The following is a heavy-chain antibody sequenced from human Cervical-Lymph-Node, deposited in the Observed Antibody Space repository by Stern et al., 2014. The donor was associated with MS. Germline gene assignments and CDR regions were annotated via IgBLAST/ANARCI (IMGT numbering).Heavy chain of an antibody. CDR1: GFPLSTNW. CDR3: ARARVDPGDWFDP. D-gene: IGHD5-12*01. V-gene: IGHV3-74*01. J-gene: IGHJ5*02. Sequence: EVPLVESGPAFVQPREPLRLSCTASGFPLSTNWVPWVRHAPGQGQGWVSRISGGGSRTSCAGSGKGRFTISTDNAQNALYVQMNGLRVEDTAVYFCARARVDPGDWFDPWGQGTLVTVSS. CDR2: ISGGGSRT.